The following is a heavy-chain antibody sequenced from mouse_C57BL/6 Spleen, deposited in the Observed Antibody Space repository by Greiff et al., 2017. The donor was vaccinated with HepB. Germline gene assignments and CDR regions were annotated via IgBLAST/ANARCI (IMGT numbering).Heavy chain of an antibody. D-gene: IGHD1-1*01. Sequence: QVQLQQSGAELVRPGTSVKVSCKASGYAFTNYLIEWVKQRPGQGLEWIGVINPGSGGTNYNEKFKGKATLTADKSSSTAYMQLSSLTSEDSAVYFCARSTYGSSYLRDYAMDYWGQGTSVTVSS. V-gene: IGHV1-54*01. CDR1: GYAFTNYL. CDR2: INPGSGGT. J-gene: IGHJ4*01. CDR3: ARSTYGSSYLRDYAMDY.